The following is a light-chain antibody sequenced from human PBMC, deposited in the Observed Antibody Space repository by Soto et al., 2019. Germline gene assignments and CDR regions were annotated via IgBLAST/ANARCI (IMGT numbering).Light chain of an antibody. Sequence: QSALTQPASVSGSPGQSITISCTGTSSDSGGYNYVSWYQQYPGKAPKVSIHEVRNRPSGVSDRFSGSKSGNTASLTISGLHAEDEADYYCNSYTSTGTLVFGGGTKVTVL. CDR1: SSDSGGYNY. CDR3: NSYTSTGTLV. CDR2: EVR. J-gene: IGLJ3*02. V-gene: IGLV2-14*01.